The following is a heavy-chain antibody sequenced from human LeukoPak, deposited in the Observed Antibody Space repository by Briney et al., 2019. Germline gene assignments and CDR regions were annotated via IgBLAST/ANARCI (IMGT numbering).Heavy chain of an antibody. D-gene: IGHD6-13*01. Sequence: TSETLSLTCTVSGGSISSGDYYWSWIRQPPGKGLEWIGYIYYSGSTYYNPSLKSRVTISVDTSKNQFSLKLSSVTAADTAVYYCARRGIAAAGYDYWGQGTLVTVSS. CDR3: ARRGIAAAGYDY. CDR1: GGSISSGDYY. CDR2: IYYSGST. J-gene: IGHJ4*02. V-gene: IGHV4-30-4*01.